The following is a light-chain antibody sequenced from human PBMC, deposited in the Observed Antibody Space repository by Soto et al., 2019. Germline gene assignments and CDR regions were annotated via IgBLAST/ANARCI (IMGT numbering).Light chain of an antibody. CDR3: QQYYSTPFT. Sequence: DIVMTQSPDSLAVSLGERATINCKSSQIVSYSSNNKNYLAWYQQKPGQPPKLLIYWASTRESGVPDRFSVSGSGTDFTLTISSLQAEDVAVYYCQQYYSTPFTFGQGTKLEIK. CDR1: QIVSYSSNNKNY. V-gene: IGKV4-1*01. J-gene: IGKJ2*01. CDR2: WAS.